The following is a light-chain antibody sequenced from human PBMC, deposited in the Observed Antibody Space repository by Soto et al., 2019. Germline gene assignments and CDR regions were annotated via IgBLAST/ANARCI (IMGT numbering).Light chain of an antibody. CDR2: DAS. CDR1: QSVSKS. CDR3: QQRAAWPLLT. V-gene: IGKV3-11*01. J-gene: IGKJ4*01. Sequence: DIVLTQSPATLSLSPGERASLSCRASQSVSKSLAWYQQKPGQPPRFLIYDASTRATGIPARFTGSGSGTDFTLLISSLEPEDFAVYYCQQRAAWPLLTFGGGTKVEIK.